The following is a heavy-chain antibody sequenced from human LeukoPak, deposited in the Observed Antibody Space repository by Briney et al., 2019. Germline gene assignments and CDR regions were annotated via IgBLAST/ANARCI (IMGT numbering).Heavy chain of an antibody. Sequence: GGSLRLSCAAPAFPFSSYLMSWVRQAPGKGLEWVSLIFSHGETSYADSVKGRFTISRDNSKNTLYLQMNGLRVEDTAVYYCARDPPAVSINTYAWGQGTLVTVSS. D-gene: IGHD2-8*01. CDR3: ARDPPAVSINTYA. V-gene: IGHV3-66*01. CDR2: IFSHGET. J-gene: IGHJ4*02. CDR1: AFPFSSYL.